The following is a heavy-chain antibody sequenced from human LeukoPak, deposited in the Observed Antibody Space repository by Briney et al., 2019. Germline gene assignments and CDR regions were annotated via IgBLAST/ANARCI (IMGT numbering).Heavy chain of an antibody. CDR1: GYVFTNYW. V-gene: IGHV5-51*01. CDR3: ARGRYCSSTGCSHFDY. Sequence: GESLKISFKGSGYVFTNYWIAWVRQMPGKGLEWMGIIYPGDSDTIYSPSFQGQVTISADRSISTAHLQWSSLKASDTAMYYCARGRYCSSTGCSHFDYWGQGTLVTVSS. CDR2: IYPGDSDT. J-gene: IGHJ4*02. D-gene: IGHD2-2*01.